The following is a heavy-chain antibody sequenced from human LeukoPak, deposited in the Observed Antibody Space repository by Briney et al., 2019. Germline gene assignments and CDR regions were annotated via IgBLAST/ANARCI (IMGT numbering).Heavy chain of an antibody. CDR3: ARGLEWLDY. V-gene: IGHV3-7*05. CDR2: MNQDGSER. CDR1: GFTFSNYW. D-gene: IGHD3-3*01. J-gene: IGHJ4*02. Sequence: GGSLRLSCAASGFTFSNYWMTWVRQAPGKGLQWVATMNQDGSERYYLDSVKGRFTISRDNAKKSLYLQMNSLRAEDTALYYSARGLEWLDYRGQGTLVTVSS.